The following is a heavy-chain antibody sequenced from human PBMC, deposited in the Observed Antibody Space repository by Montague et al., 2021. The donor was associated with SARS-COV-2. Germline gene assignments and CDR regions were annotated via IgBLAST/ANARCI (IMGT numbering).Heavy chain of an antibody. Sequence: SLRLSCAASGFSFSRYAMSWVRQAPGKGLEWVSGISGASVRIYYADSVKGRFTISRDNSKNTLDVQMNSLRAEDTAVYYCVKVRDSGYDYPNGFDSWGQGTLVTASS. CDR1: GFSFSRYA. J-gene: IGHJ5*01. CDR3: VKVRDSGYDYPNGFDS. V-gene: IGHV3-23*01. CDR2: ISGASVRI. D-gene: IGHD5-12*01.